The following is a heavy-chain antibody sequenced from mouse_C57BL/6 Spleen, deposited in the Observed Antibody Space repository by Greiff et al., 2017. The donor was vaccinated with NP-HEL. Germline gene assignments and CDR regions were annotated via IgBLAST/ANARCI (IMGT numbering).Heavy chain of an antibody. CDR1: GYTFTSYW. CDR3: ARPITTVVATDWYFDV. CDR2: IDPNSGGT. J-gene: IGHJ1*03. D-gene: IGHD1-1*01. Sequence: QVQLKQPGAELVKPGASVKLSCKASGYTFTSYWMHWVKQRPGRGLEWIGRIDPNSGGTKYNEKFKSKATLTVDKPSSTAYMQLSSLTSEDSAVYYCARPITTVVATDWYFDVWGTGTTVTVSS. V-gene: IGHV1-72*01.